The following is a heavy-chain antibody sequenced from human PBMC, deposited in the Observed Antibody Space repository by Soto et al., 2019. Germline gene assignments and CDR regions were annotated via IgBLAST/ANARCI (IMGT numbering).Heavy chain of an antibody. CDR1: GGSISICY. D-gene: IGHD3-3*01. CDR2: VYYSGST. Sequence: SETLSLTCTVSGGSISICYWSWIRQPPGRGLEWIGYVYYSGSTNYNPSLKSRVTISVDTSKNQFSLKLSSVTAADTAVYYCARGVSYDFWSGYFGDYVMDVWGQGTTVPVS. J-gene: IGHJ6*02. V-gene: IGHV4-59*01. CDR3: ARGVSYDFWSGYFGDYVMDV.